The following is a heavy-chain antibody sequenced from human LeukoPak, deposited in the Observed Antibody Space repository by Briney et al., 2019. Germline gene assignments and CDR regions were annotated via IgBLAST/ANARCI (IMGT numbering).Heavy chain of an antibody. Sequence: SETLSLTCTVSGGSISGYYWSWIRQPPGKGLEWIGYIYDSGSTNYNPSVKSRVTISVDTSKNQFSLKLSSVTAADTAVYYCARDLLSSSWVYFQHWGQGTLVTVSS. V-gene: IGHV4-59*01. CDR3: ARDLLSSSWVYFQH. D-gene: IGHD6-13*01. CDR2: IYDSGST. J-gene: IGHJ1*01. CDR1: GGSISGYY.